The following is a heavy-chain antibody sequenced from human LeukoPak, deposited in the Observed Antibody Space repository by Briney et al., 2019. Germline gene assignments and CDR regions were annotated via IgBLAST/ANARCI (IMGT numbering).Heavy chain of an antibody. CDR2: IYYSGST. D-gene: IGHD3-10*01. CDR1: GGSISSYY. CDR3: ARGPPNYYGSGSYSGYYYYYYMDV. Sequence: SETLSLTCTVSGGSISSYYWSWIRQPPGKGLEWVGYIYYSGSTNYNPSLKSRVTISVDTSKNQFSLKLSSVTAADTAVYYCARGPPNYYGSGSYSGYYYYYYMDVWGKGTTVTVSS. V-gene: IGHV4-59*01. J-gene: IGHJ6*03.